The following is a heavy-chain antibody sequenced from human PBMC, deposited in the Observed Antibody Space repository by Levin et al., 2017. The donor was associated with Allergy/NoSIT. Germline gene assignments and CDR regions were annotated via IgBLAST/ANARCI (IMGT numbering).Heavy chain of an antibody. J-gene: IGHJ4*02. CDR3: ARRNSDGSNSFDY. CDR1: GYSFTSYW. Sequence: GGSLRLSCQASGYSFTSYWFGWVRQRPGKGLEWMGLIFPRDSDTRVSPSFQGQIIMSVDKSISTAYLQWSSLTASDSAMSYCARRNSDGSNSFDYWGKGALVTVSS. CDR2: IFPRDSDT. V-gene: IGHV5-51*01. D-gene: IGHD4-23*01.